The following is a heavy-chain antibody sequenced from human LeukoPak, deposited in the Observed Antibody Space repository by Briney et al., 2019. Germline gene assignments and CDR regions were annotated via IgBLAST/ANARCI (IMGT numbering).Heavy chain of an antibody. CDR2: ISSSSSYI. CDR1: GFTFSSYG. V-gene: IGHV3-21*01. J-gene: IGHJ4*02. CDR3: ARDLVGFLEWFFDY. Sequence: GGSLRLSCAASGFTFSSYGMNWVRQAPGKGLEWVSSISSSSSYIYYADSVKGRFTISRDNAKNSLYLQMNSLRAEDTAVYYCARDLVGFLEWFFDYWGQGTLVTVSS. D-gene: IGHD3-3*01.